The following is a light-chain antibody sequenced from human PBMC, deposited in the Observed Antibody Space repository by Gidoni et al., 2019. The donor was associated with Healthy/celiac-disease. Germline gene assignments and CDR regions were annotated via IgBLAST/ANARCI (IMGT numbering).Light chain of an antibody. CDR2: GAT. V-gene: IGKV3-15*01. CDR1: QSVSSN. CDR3: QQYNNWPPMYT. Sequence: EIVMTQSPATLSVAPGERATLSCRASQSVSSNLAWYQQKPGQAPRLLIYGATTRATGIPARFSGSGSVTEFTLTISSLQSEDFAVYSCQQYNNWPPMYTFGQGTKLEIK. J-gene: IGKJ2*01.